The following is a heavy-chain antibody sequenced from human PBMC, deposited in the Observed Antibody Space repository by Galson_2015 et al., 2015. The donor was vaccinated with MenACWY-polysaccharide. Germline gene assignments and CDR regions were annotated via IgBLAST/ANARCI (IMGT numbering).Heavy chain of an antibody. V-gene: IGHV3-7*01. CDR3: ARERWVRGVFFDQ. Sequence: SLRLSCAASGFTFSNFWMSWVRQAPGKELEWVTSIKQDGSEKYLVDPVKGRFTISRDNAENSLFLQMNSLRAEDTAVYYCARERWVRGVFFDQWGQGTLVTVFS. CDR2: IKQDGSEK. J-gene: IGHJ4*02. D-gene: IGHD3-10*01. CDR1: GFTFSNFW.